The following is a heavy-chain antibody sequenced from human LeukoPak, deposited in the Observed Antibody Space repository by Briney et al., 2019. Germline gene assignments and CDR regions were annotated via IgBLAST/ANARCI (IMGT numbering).Heavy chain of an antibody. J-gene: IGHJ4*02. V-gene: IGHV3-23*01. CDR2: ISESDGST. CDR3: AKEVIVGVSFDY. D-gene: IGHD1-26*01. Sequence: PGGSLRLSCAASGSTFSRYAMSWVRQAPGKGLEWLSAISESDGSTYYADSVKGRFTISRDNSKNTLYLQMNSLGADDTAVYFCAKEVIVGVSFDYWGQGTLVTVSS. CDR1: GSTFSRYA.